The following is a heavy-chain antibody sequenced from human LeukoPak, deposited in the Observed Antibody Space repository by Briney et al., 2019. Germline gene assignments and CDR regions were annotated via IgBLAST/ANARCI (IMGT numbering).Heavy chain of an antibody. CDR2: IYYRPTT. CDR3: ARGRNWNFQAYFDY. V-gene: IGHV4-39*07. D-gene: IGHD1-1*01. J-gene: IGHJ4*02. Sequence: SETLSVTCTVSGASIGSSLYFWGWFRQPPGKGLEWIGSIYYRPTTYYNPSLKSRGTISLDTSNNQFSLKLTSVTAADTAFYYCARGRNWNFQAYFDYWGLGSLVSVSS. CDR1: GASIGSSLYF.